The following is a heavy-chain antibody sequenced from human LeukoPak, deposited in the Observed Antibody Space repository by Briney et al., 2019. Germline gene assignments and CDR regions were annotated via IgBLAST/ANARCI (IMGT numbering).Heavy chain of an antibody. CDR1: GFTFSNFG. CDR3: AKVRLPVTGTPVDY. D-gene: IGHD4-11*01. Sequence: GGSLRLSCAASGFTFSNFGIHWVRQAPGKGLEWVTLLSYDGRDKYYADSVKGRFTVSRDNSKNTLFLQMNSLRVEDTAVYYCAKVRLPVTGTPVDYWGQGTLVTVSS. CDR2: LSYDGRDK. V-gene: IGHV3-30*18. J-gene: IGHJ4*02.